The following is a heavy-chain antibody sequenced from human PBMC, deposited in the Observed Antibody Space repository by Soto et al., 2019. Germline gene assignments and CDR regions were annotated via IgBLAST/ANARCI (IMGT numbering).Heavy chain of an antibody. CDR2: ISSSSSTI. D-gene: IGHD3-16*02. J-gene: IGHJ6*02. CDR1: GFTFSSYS. CDR3: ARDPPEDDYVWGSYRYYYYYGMDV. V-gene: IGHV3-48*02. Sequence: GGSLRLSCAASGFTFSSYSMNWVRQAPGKGLEWVSYISSSSSTIYYADSVKGRFTISRDNAKNSLYLQMNSLRDEDTAVYYCARDPPEDDYVWGSYRYYYYYGMDVWGQGTTVTVSS.